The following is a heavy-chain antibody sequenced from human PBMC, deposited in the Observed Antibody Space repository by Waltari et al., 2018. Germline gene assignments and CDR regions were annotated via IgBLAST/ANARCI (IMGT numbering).Heavy chain of an antibody. CDR3: ARGGRTMLSNWFDP. J-gene: IGHJ5*02. Sequence: QVQLQESGPGLVKPSETLSLTCSVSGRSINTYYWIWIRPPPGKGLEYIGYIYSSGRSNYDPSCKSRVTISLDMSENQFSLKLTSVTAADTAVDYCARGGRTMLSNWFDPWGQGTLVTVSS. D-gene: IGHD3-10*01. CDR1: GRSINTYY. CDR2: IYSSGRS. V-gene: IGHV4-59*01.